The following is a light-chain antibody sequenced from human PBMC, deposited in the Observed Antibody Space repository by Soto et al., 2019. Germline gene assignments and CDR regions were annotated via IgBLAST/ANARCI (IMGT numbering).Light chain of an antibody. Sequence: DIQMTQSPSTLSASIGHRVTITCRASQNINNWIDWYQQKPGKTPKFLIYDASTLESGVPSRFSGSGFGTEFSLTISSLQPDDFGSYYCQHMRTFGQGTKVDIK. CDR2: DAS. CDR1: QNINNW. J-gene: IGKJ1*01. V-gene: IGKV1-5*01. CDR3: QHMRT.